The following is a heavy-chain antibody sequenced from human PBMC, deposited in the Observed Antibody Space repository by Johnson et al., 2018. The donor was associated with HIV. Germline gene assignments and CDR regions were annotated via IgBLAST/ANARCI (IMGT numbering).Heavy chain of an antibody. Sequence: QVQLVESGGGVVQPGRSLRLSCAASGFTFNNYGMHWVRQAPGKGLEWVAVISYDGKNKYFGDSVKGRFTISRDNSKNTLYLHMNSLRAEDTAVYYCAKDLIELQGAFDIWGQGTMVTVSS. V-gene: IGHV3-30*18. J-gene: IGHJ3*02. CDR1: GFTFNNYG. D-gene: IGHD1-26*01. CDR3: AKDLIELQGAFDI. CDR2: ISYDGKNK.